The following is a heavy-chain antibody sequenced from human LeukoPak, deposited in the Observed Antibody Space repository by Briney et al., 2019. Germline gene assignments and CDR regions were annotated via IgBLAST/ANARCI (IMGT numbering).Heavy chain of an antibody. V-gene: IGHV3-74*01. CDR2: IASDGSST. D-gene: IGHD6-13*01. J-gene: IGHJ4*02. CDR1: GFTFSSYW. Sequence: GGSLRLSCAASGFTFSSYWMNWVRQAPGKGLVWVSRIASDGSSTTYADSVKGRFSISRDNAKNTLYLQMNSLRVEDTAVYYCTRGSSWPPLDYWGQGTLVTVSS. CDR3: TRGSSWPPLDY.